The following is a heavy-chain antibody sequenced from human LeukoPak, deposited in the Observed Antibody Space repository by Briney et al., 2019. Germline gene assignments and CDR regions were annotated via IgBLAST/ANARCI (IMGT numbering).Heavy chain of an antibody. D-gene: IGHD5-18*01. CDR2: IRSKAYGGTT. CDR1: GFTFGDYA. J-gene: IGHJ4*02. Sequence: PGRSLRLSCTASGFTFGDYAMSWVRQAPGKGLEWVGFIRSKAYGGTTEYAASVKGRFTISRDDSKSIACLQMNSLKTEDTAVYYCTRVPGYSYGLDYWGQGTLVTVSS. CDR3: TRVPGYSYGLDY. V-gene: IGHV3-49*04.